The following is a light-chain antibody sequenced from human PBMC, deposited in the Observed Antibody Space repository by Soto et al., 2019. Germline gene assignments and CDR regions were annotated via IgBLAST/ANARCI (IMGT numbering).Light chain of an antibody. V-gene: IGLV4-60*02. Sequence: QPVLTQSSSASASLGSSVKLTCTLSSGHSSYIIAWHQQQPGKAPRYLMKLEGSGSYNKGSGVPDRFSGSSSGADRYLTISNLQFEDEADYYCVTLDSNTQNWVFGGGTQVTVL. CDR3: VTLDSNTQNWV. CDR1: SGHSSYI. CDR2: LEGSGSY. J-gene: IGLJ3*02.